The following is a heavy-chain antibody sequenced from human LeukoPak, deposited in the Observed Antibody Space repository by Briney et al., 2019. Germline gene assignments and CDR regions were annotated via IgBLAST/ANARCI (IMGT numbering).Heavy chain of an antibody. J-gene: IGHJ5*02. CDR1: GGTFSSYA. CDR2: IIPIFGTA. V-gene: IGHV1-69*01. Sequence: GSSVKVSCKASGGTFSSYAISWVRQAPGQGLEWMGGIIPIFGTANYAQKFQGRVTITADESTSTAYMELSSLRSEDTAVYYWARDFSRNDFWSGSNWFDPWGQGTLVTVSS. D-gene: IGHD3-3*01. CDR3: ARDFSRNDFWSGSNWFDP.